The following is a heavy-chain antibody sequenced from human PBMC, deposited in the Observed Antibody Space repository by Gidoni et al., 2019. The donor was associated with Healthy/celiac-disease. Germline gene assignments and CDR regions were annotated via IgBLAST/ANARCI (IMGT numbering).Heavy chain of an antibody. V-gene: IGHV4-34*01. CDR1: GGSFSGYY. CDR2: INHSGST. CDR3: ARGSLLNSRGGSYFFDY. D-gene: IGHD1-26*01. Sequence: QVQLQQWGAGLLKPSETLPLTCAVYGGSFSGYYWSWIRQPPGKGLEWIGEINHSGSTNYNPSLKSRVTISVDTSKNQFSLKLSSVTAADTAVYYCARGSLLNSRGGSYFFDYWGQGTLVTVSS. J-gene: IGHJ4*02.